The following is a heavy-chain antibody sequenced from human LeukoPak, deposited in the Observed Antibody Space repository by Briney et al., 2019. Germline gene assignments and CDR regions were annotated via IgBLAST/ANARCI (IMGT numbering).Heavy chain of an antibody. CDR2: IYYSGST. J-gene: IGHJ3*02. Sequence: SETLSLTCTVSGGSISSYYWSWLRQPPGKGLEWIGYIYYSGSTNYNPSLKSRVTISVDTSKNQFSLKLSSVTAADTAVYYCASNGIVVAHDAFDIWGQGTMVTVSS. D-gene: IGHD3-22*01. V-gene: IGHV4-59*01. CDR3: ASNGIVVAHDAFDI. CDR1: GGSISSYY.